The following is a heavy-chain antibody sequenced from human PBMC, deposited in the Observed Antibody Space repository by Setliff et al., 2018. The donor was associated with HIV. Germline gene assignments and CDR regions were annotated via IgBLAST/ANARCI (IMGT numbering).Heavy chain of an antibody. J-gene: IGHJ4*02. CDR3: AQRESGNQWELPFDY. CDR1: GGSFSGYY. V-gene: IGHV4-34*09. D-gene: IGHD1-26*01. Sequence: PSETLSLTCAVYGGSFSGYYWSWIRQPPGKGLEWIGEINHSGSTYYNPSLKSRVTISVDTSKNQFSLKVRSVTAADTAVYYCAQRESGNQWELPFDYWGQGALVTVSS. CDR2: INHSGST.